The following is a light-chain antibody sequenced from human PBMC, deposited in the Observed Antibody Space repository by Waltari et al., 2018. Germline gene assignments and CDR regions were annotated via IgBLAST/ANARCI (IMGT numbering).Light chain of an antibody. V-gene: IGLV1-44*01. J-gene: IGLJ3*02. CDR2: SDN. Sequence: QSVVTQPPSASGTPGQWVTISCSGSSSNIGSNTVNWYQQLPGTAPNLLVYSDNQRPSGVPDRFSGSKSGTSASLAISGLQSEDEAGYYCAAWDDSLNAVVFGGGTKLTVL. CDR1: SSNIGSNT. CDR3: AAWDDSLNAVV.